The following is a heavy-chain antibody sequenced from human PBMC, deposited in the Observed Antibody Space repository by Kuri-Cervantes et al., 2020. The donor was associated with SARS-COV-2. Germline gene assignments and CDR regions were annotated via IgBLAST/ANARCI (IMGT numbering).Heavy chain of an antibody. CDR3: ARMDIVVVVAAIDAFDI. CDR1: GGSFSGYY. Sequence: GSLRLSCAVYGGSFSGYYWSWIRQPPGKGLEWIGEINHSGSTNYNPSLKSRVTISVDTSKNQFSLKLSSVTAADTAVYYCARMDIVVVVAAIDAFDIWGQGTMVTVSS. J-gene: IGHJ3*02. D-gene: IGHD2-15*01. V-gene: IGHV4-34*01. CDR2: INHSGST.